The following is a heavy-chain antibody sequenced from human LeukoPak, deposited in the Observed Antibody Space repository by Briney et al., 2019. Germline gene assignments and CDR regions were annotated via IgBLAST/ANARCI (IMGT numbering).Heavy chain of an antibody. Sequence: SETLSLTCTVSGGSISSYYWSWIRQPPGKGLEWIGYIYYSGSTNYNPSLKSRVTISVDTPKNQFSLKLSSVTAADTAVYYCARGRSSSWYYYYYYMDVWGKGTTVTISS. V-gene: IGHV4-59*01. D-gene: IGHD6-13*01. CDR2: IYYSGST. J-gene: IGHJ6*03. CDR1: GGSISSYY. CDR3: ARGRSSSWYYYYYYMDV.